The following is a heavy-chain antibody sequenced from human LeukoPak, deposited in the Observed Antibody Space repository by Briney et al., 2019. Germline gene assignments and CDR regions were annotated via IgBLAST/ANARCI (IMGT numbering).Heavy chain of an antibody. V-gene: IGHV5-51*01. CDR1: GYSFTSYW. J-gene: IGHJ1*01. CDR3: ARHGGYYDSSGYYPKYFQH. D-gene: IGHD3-22*01. Sequence: GESLKISCKGSGYSFTSYWIGWVRQMPGKGLEWMGIIYPGDSDTRYSPSFQGQVTISADKSISTAYLQWSSLKASDTAVYYCARHGGYYDSSGYYPKYFQHWGQGTLVTVSS. CDR2: IYPGDSDT.